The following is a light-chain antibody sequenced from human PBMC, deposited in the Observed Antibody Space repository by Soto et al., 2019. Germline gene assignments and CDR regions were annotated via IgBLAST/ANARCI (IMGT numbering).Light chain of an antibody. CDR2: DNN. CDR3: GTWDNSLRGVV. V-gene: IGLV1-51*01. Sequence: QSVLTQPPSVSAAPGQKVTISCSGSSSNIGSNYVSWYQQLPGTAPKLLIHDNNKRPSGIPDRFSGSKSGTSATLGITGLQTGDEADYYCGTWDNSLRGVVFGGGTQLTVL. CDR1: SSNIGSNY. J-gene: IGLJ2*01.